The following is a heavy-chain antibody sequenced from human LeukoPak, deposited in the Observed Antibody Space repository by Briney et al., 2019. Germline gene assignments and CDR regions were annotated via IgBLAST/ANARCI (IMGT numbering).Heavy chain of an antibody. J-gene: IGHJ5*02. CDR2: INHSGST. CDR3: ARRRITMVRGAMNWFDP. CDR1: GGSFSGYY. V-gene: IGHV4-34*01. D-gene: IGHD3-10*01. Sequence: SETLSLTCAVYGGSFSGYYWSWTRQPPGKGLEWIGEINHSGSTNYNPSLKSRVTISVDTSKNQFSLKLSSVTAADTAVYYCARRRITMVRGAMNWFDPWGQGTLVTVSS.